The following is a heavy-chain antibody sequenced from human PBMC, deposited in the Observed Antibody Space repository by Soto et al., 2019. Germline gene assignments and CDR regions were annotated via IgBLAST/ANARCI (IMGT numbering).Heavy chain of an antibody. D-gene: IGHD2-8*01. V-gene: IGHV1-69*12. J-gene: IGHJ2*01. CDR3: ARKWTRWYLDL. CDR1: GGAFSSYA. Sequence: QVQLVQSGAEVKKPGSSVKVSCKASGGAFSSYAISWVRQAPGQRLQWMGGIIPIFHTPNYAQKFQGRVTITADDSTSTAYMELSSLRSEDAAIYYCARKWTRWYLDLWGRGTLVTVSS. CDR2: IIPIFHTP.